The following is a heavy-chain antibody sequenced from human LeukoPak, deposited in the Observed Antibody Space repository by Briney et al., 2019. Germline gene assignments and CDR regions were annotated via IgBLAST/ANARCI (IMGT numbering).Heavy chain of an antibody. Sequence: SETLSLTCTVSSGSITRYYRSWIRQPPRKGLEYIGHIYYTGTPDYNPSLKSRVTMSVDTSKNQFSLRLISVTASDTAVYFCARAPNLHYFDYWGQGTLVAVSS. CDR3: ARAPNLHYFDY. CDR1: SGSITRYY. CDR2: IYYTGTP. D-gene: IGHD5/OR15-5a*01. J-gene: IGHJ4*02. V-gene: IGHV4-59*01.